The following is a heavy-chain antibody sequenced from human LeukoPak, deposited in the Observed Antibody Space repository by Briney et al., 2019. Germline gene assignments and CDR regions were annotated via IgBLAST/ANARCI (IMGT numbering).Heavy chain of an antibody. CDR2: IYHSGST. V-gene: IGHV4-30-2*01. Sequence: PSQTLSLTCAVSGGSISSGGYSWSWIRQPPGKGLEWIGYIYHSGSTYYNPSLKSRVTISVDRSKNQFSLKLSSVTAADTAVYYCARMIRYRYYFDYWGQGTLVTVSS. CDR3: ARMIRYRYYFDY. CDR1: GGSISSGGYS. J-gene: IGHJ4*02. D-gene: IGHD3-16*01.